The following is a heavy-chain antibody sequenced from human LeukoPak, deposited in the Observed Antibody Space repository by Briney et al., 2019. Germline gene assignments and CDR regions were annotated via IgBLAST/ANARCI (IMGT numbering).Heavy chain of an antibody. Sequence: GGSLRLSCAASGFTFSSYSMNWVRQAPGKGLEWVSSISSSSSYIYYADSVKGRFTIFRDNAKNSLYLQMNSLRAEDTAVYYCARGVVPAAYYMDVWGKGTTVTVSS. D-gene: IGHD2-2*01. CDR2: ISSSSSYI. J-gene: IGHJ6*03. CDR1: GFTFSSYS. V-gene: IGHV3-21*01. CDR3: ARGVVPAAYYMDV.